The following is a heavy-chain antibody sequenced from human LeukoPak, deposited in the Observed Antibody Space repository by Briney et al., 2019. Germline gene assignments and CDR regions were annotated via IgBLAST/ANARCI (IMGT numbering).Heavy chain of an antibody. J-gene: IGHJ4*02. CDR2: LVPMFGTP. CDR1: GGIFSRYA. D-gene: IGHD3-10*01. V-gene: IGHV1-69*05. Sequence: SVKVSCKAAGGIFSRYAISWVRQAPGQGLEWLGGLVPMFGTPNQAQKFQGRVTITRDTSASTAYMELSSLRSEDTAVYYCARDRSSDSLNFDYWGQGTLVTVSS. CDR3: ARDRSSDSLNFDY.